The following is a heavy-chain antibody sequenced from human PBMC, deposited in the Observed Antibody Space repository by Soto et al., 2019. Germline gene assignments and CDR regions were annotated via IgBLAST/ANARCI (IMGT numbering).Heavy chain of an antibody. J-gene: IGHJ5*02. Sequence: QLQLQESGPGLVKPAETLSLTCSVSGGSISSSNFYWGWIRQPPGKGLEWIGSIYYTGSTYYNPSPKSRVTIHVDTSNSQFSLMLSSVTAADTAVHYCARQVGCRGGSCYSGRNWFDPWGQGTLVTVSS. CDR2: IYYTGST. CDR3: ARQVGCRGGSCYSGRNWFDP. CDR1: GGSISSSNFY. D-gene: IGHD2-15*01. V-gene: IGHV4-39*01.